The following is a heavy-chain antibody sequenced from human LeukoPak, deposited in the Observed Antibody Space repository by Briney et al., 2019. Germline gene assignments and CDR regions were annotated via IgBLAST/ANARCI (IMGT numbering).Heavy chain of an antibody. CDR3: ASGGGEWELVNWFDP. D-gene: IGHD1-26*01. CDR2: IYYRGNT. V-gene: IGHV4-39*07. J-gene: IGHJ5*02. Sequence: KPSETLSLTCTVSGASISTRGYYWGWIRQPPGNGLEWIGTIYYRGNTYYNPSLEGRVTMSVDTSKNQFSLKLSSVTAADTAVYYCASGGGEWELVNWFDPWGQGTLVTVSS. CDR1: GASISTRGYY.